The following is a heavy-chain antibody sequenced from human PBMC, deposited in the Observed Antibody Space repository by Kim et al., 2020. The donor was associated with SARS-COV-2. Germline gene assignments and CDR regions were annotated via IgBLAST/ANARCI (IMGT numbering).Heavy chain of an antibody. J-gene: IGHJ6*03. D-gene: IGHD2-15*01. CDR1: GGSISSSSYY. CDR2: IYYSGST. Sequence: SETLSLTCTVSGGSISSSSYYWGWIRQPPGKGLEWIGSIYYSGSTYYNPSLKSRVTISVDTSKNQFSLKLSSVTAADTAVYYCARHLRGYRSGHRGGSSSYYYYMDVWGKGTTVTVSS. V-gene: IGHV4-39*01. CDR3: ARHLRGYRSGHRGGSSSYYYYMDV.